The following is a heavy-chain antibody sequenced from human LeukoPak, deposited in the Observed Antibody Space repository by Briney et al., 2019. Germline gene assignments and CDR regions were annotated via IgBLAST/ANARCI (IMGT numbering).Heavy chain of an antibody. Sequence: SETLSLTCAVYSGSLSGYYWTWIRQPPGKGLEWIGEIQTPGNSGSTKYNPSLKTRVTMSVDASKNQFTLKTSSVTAADTAVYYCARSSTGGVGLGYWGQGTLVTVSS. D-gene: IGHD3-3*01. V-gene: IGHV4-34*01. CDR2: IQTPGNSGST. J-gene: IGHJ4*02. CDR3: ARSSTGGVGLGY. CDR1: SGSLSGYY.